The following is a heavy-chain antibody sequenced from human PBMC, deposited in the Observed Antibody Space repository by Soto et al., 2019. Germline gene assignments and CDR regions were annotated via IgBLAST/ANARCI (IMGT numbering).Heavy chain of an antibody. J-gene: IGHJ6*02. V-gene: IGHV4-39*01. CDR2: IYYSGST. CDR3: ARLLVVVVIDSDGMDV. Sequence: SETLSLTCTVSGGSISSSSYYWGWIRQPPGKGLEWIGSIYYSGSTYYNPSLKSRVTISVDTSKNRFSLKLSSVTAADTAVYYCARLLVVVVIDSDGMDVWGQGTTVTVSS. D-gene: IGHD2-15*01. CDR1: GGSISSSSYY.